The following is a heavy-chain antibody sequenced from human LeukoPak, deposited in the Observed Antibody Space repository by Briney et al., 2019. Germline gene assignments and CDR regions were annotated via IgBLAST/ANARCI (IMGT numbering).Heavy chain of an antibody. J-gene: IGHJ3*02. CDR2: ISGGGGNT. CDR3: GKNRYSGSLSPFDI. D-gene: IGHD1-26*01. V-gene: IGHV3-23*01. CDR1: GFTFNTYT. Sequence: GGSLRLSCAASGFTFNTYTMNWVRQAPGKGLEWVSAISGGGGNTYYADSVKGRFTISRDNSKNTLYLQMNSLRAEDTAVYYCGKNRYSGSLSPFDIWGQGTMVTVSS.